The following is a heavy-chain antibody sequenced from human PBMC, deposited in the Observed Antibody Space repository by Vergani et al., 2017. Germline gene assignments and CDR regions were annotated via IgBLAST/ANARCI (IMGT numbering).Heavy chain of an antibody. J-gene: IGHJ5*02. V-gene: IGHV3-48*04. D-gene: IGHD3-22*01. CDR1: GFTFSSYS. Sequence: EVQLVESGGGLVQPGGSLRLSCAASGFTFSSYSMNWVRQAPGKGLEWVSYISSSSSNIYYADSVKGLFTISRDNAKNSLYLQMNSLRAKDTAVYYCAREKWLLTENWVDPWGQGTLVTVSS. CDR2: ISSSSSNI. CDR3: AREKWLLTENWVDP.